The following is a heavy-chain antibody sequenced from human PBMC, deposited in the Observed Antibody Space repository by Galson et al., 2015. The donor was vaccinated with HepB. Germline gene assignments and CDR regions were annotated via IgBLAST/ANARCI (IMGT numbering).Heavy chain of an antibody. J-gene: IGHJ6*02. CDR1: GFTFSSYG. Sequence: SLRLSCAASGFTFSSYGMHWVRQAPGKGLEWVAVIWYDGSNKYYADSVKGRFTISRDNSKNTLYLQMNSLRAEDTAVYYCARDPILLRYCSSTSCPRRTYGMDAWGQGTTVTVSS. CDR3: ARDPILLRYCSSTSCPRRTYGMDA. D-gene: IGHD2-2*01. CDR2: IWYDGSNK. V-gene: IGHV3-33*01.